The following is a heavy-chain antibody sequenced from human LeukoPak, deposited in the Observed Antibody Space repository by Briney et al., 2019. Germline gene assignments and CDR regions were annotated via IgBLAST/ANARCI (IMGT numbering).Heavy chain of an antibody. CDR3: AKVQMWYADYYYFDY. CDR1: GFIFSHYG. V-gene: IGHV3-30*02. J-gene: IGHJ4*02. CDR2: IRYDGSSK. D-gene: IGHD4-17*01. Sequence: GGSLRLSCAASGFIFSHYGMHWVRQAPGKGLEWVAFIRYDGSSKKYADSVKGRFTISRDNSKNTLYLQMDSLRVEDTALYYCAKVQMWYADYYYFDYWGPGTLVTVSS.